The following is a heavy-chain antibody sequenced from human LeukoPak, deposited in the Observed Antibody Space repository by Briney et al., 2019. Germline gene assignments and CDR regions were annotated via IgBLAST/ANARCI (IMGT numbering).Heavy chain of an antibody. CDR3: ARGIAPLAAAFDP. J-gene: IGHJ5*02. CDR2: IYTSGST. V-gene: IGHV4-61*02. Sequence: PSETLSLTCTVSGGSISSGSYYWSWIRQPAGKGLEWIGRIYTSGSTNYNPSLKSRVTISVDTSKNQFSLKLSSVTAADTAVYYCARGIAPLAAAFDPWGQGTLVTVSS. D-gene: IGHD6-13*01. CDR1: GGSISSGSYY.